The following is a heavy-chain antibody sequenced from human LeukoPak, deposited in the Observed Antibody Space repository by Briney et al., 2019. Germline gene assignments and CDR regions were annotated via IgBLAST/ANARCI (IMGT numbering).Heavy chain of an antibody. CDR3: ARSSAAGSSGRLGAFDI. CDR1: GFTFSSYS. CDR2: ISSSSSTI. J-gene: IGHJ3*02. Sequence: PGGSLRLSCAASGFTFSSYSMNWVRQAPGKGLEWVSYISSSSSTIYYADSVKGRFTISRDNSNNTLDLQMNSLRAEDTAVYYCARSSAAGSSGRLGAFDIWGQGIMVTVSS. V-gene: IGHV3-48*01. D-gene: IGHD6-19*01.